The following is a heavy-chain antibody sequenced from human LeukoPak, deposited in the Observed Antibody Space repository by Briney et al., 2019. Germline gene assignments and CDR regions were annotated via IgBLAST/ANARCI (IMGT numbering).Heavy chain of an antibody. Sequence: PGRSLRLSCAASGFTFSSYEMNWVRQAPGKGLEWVSYISGSSTYYADSVKGRFTISRDNAKNSLYLQMNSLRAEDTAVYYCARCPRSSDAFDIWGQGTMVTVSS. V-gene: IGHV3-48*03. J-gene: IGHJ3*02. CDR2: ISGSST. CDR1: GFTFSSYE. CDR3: ARCPRSSDAFDI.